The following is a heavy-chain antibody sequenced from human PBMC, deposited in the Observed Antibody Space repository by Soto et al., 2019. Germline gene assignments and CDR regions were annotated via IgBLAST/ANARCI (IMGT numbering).Heavy chain of an antibody. J-gene: IGHJ4*02. CDR2: IKQDGSEK. Sequence: PGGSLRLSCAASGFTFSSYWMSWVRQAPGKGLEWVANIKQDGSEKYYVDSVKGRFTISRDNAKNSLYLQMNSLRAEDTAVYYCAREGLRYFDWLLSDFDYWGQGTLVTVSS. D-gene: IGHD3-9*01. CDR3: AREGLRYFDWLLSDFDY. CDR1: GFTFSSYW. V-gene: IGHV3-7*01.